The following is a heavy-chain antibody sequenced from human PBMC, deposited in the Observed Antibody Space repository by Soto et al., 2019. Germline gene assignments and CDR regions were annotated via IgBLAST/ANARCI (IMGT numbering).Heavy chain of an antibody. V-gene: IGHV1-18*01. CDR3: ARRQTSSWYVGHWYFDL. Sequence: GASVKVSCKASGYTFTNDDINWVRQAPGQGLEWMGWISAYNGNTKYAQELQGRVIMTTDTSTSTAYMELRSLRSDDTALYYCARRQTSSWYVGHWYFDLWGRGTLVTVSS. CDR1: GYTFTNDD. D-gene: IGHD6-13*01. J-gene: IGHJ2*01. CDR2: ISAYNGNT.